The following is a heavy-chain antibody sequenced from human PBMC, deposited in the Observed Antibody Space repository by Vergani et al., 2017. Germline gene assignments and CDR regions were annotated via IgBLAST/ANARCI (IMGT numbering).Heavy chain of an antibody. Sequence: QVQLQQWGAGLLKPSETLSLTCAVYGGSFSGYYWSWIRQPPGKGLEWIGEINHSGSTNYNPSLKSRVTISVDTSKNQFSLKLSSVTAADTAVYYCARSAYDFWSGYSMAGYHYGMDVWGQGTTVTVSS. J-gene: IGHJ6*02. CDR2: INHSGST. CDR1: GGSFSGYY. V-gene: IGHV4-34*01. CDR3: ARSAYDFWSGYSMAGYHYGMDV. D-gene: IGHD3-3*01.